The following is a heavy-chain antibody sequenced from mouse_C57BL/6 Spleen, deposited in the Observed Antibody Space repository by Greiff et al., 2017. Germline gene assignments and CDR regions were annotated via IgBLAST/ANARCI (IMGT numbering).Heavy chain of an antibody. Sequence: EVKVVESGGGLVKPGGSLKLSCAASGFTFSSYAMSWVRQTPEKRLEWVATISDGGSYTYYPDNVKGRFTISRDNAKNNLYLQMSHLKSEDTAMYYCASEYYYAMDYWGQGTSVTVSS. CDR1: GFTFSSYA. CDR3: ASEYYYAMDY. V-gene: IGHV5-4*03. CDR2: ISDGGSYT. J-gene: IGHJ4*01.